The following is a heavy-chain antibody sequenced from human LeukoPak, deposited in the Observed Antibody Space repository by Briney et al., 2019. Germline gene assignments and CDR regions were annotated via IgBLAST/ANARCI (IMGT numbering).Heavy chain of an antibody. CDR3: ASCWDGYGDDERLLHFDY. Sequence: PSETLSLTCAVYGGSFSGYYWSWIRQPPGKGLEWIGEINHSGSTNYNPSLKSRVTISVDTSKNQFSLKLSSVTAADTAVYYCASCWDGYGDDERLLHFDYWGQGTLVIVSS. CDR1: GGSFSGYY. J-gene: IGHJ4*02. CDR2: INHSGST. D-gene: IGHD4-17*01. V-gene: IGHV4-34*01.